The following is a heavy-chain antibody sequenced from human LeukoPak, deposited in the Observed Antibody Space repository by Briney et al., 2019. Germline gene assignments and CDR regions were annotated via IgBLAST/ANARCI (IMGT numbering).Heavy chain of an antibody. CDR1: GFTFSSYE. CDR2: ISSSSSTI. J-gene: IGHJ4*02. D-gene: IGHD6-13*01. CDR3: ARDLVGAAAGGFDY. Sequence: PGGSLRLSCAASGFTFSSYEMNWVRQAPGKGLEWVSYISSSSSTIYYADSVKGRFTISRDNAKNSLYLQMNSLRAEDTAVYYCARDLVGAAAGGFDYWGQGTLVTVSS. V-gene: IGHV3-48*03.